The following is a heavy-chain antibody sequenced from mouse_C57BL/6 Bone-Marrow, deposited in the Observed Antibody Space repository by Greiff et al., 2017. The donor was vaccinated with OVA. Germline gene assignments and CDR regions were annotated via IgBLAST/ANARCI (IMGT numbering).Heavy chain of an antibody. Sequence: VQLQQSGAELVRPGASVKLSCTASGFNIKDDYMHWVKQRPEQGLEWIGWIDPENGDTEYASKFQGKATITADTSSNTAYLQLSSLTSEDTAVYDCTTGLLRYFDYWGQGTTLTVSS. J-gene: IGHJ2*01. V-gene: IGHV14-4*01. CDR2: IDPENGDT. CDR3: TTGLLRYFDY. D-gene: IGHD1-1*01. CDR1: GFNIKDDY.